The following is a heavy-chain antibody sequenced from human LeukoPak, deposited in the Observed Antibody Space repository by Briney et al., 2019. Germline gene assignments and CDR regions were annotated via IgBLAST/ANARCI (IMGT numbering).Heavy chain of an antibody. CDR3: ARDGGGSCSSTSCYQPS. J-gene: IGHJ5*02. Sequence: PGGSLRLSCAASGFTFSSYWMSWVRQAPGKGLEWVANIKQDGSEKYYVDSVKGRFTISRDNAKNSLYLQMNSLRAEDTAVYYCARDGGGSCSSTSCYQPSWGQGTLVTVSS. V-gene: IGHV3-7*01. D-gene: IGHD2-2*01. CDR1: GFTFSSYW. CDR2: IKQDGSEK.